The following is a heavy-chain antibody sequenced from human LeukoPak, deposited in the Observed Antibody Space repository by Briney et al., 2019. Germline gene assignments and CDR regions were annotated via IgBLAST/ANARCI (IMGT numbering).Heavy chain of an antibody. V-gene: IGHV3-23*01. D-gene: IGHD1-26*01. Sequence: GASLRLSCEASGFTFSSYVMAWVRQAPEKGLEWVAGITGSSDITDYADSVKGRFTISRDNPKNTLYLQMNSLMAVDTAIYYCAKKIPGTYPFDYWGRGTLVTVPS. CDR3: AKKIPGTYPFDY. CDR1: GFTFSSYV. J-gene: IGHJ4*02. CDR2: ITGSSDIT.